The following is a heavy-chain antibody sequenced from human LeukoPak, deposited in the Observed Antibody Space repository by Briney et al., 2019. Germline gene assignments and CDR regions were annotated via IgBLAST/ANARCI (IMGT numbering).Heavy chain of an antibody. CDR2: ISGSGGNT. CDR3: ARDMLQSWEGGYFDY. J-gene: IGHJ4*02. D-gene: IGHD2-8*01. CDR1: GFTFPNYV. V-gene: IGHV3-23*01. Sequence: PGGSLRLSCAASGFTFPNYVMSWVRQAPGKGLEWVSAISGSGGNTYYADSVKGRFTISRDNSKNTLYLQMNSLRAEDTAVYYCARDMLQSWEGGYFDYWGQGTLVTVSS.